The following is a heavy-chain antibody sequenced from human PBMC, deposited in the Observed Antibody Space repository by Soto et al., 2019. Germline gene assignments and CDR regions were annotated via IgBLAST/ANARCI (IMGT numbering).Heavy chain of an antibody. Sequence: SETLSLTCVVYGGSFSGYYWSWIRQLPGEGLEWVGEINHSGSTNYNPSLKSRVSISVDTSKNQFSLQLSSVTAADTAVFFCAREDDGGDRDYYGLDVWGQGTTVTVSS. D-gene: IGHD2-21*02. CDR2: INHSGST. CDR3: AREDDGGDRDYYGLDV. J-gene: IGHJ6*02. CDR1: GGSFSGYY. V-gene: IGHV4-34*01.